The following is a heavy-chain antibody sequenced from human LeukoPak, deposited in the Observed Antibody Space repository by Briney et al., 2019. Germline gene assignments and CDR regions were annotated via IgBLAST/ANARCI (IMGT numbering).Heavy chain of an antibody. CDR3: ARDQYDTWSRRGNFDS. J-gene: IGHJ4*02. Sequence: PGGSLRLSCAASGFSFGKYWMSWVRQAPGKGLEWAANIKLDGSEKNYVDSVKGRFTISRDNTKNSLYLQMNSLRAEDTAVFYCARDQYDTWSRRGNFDSWGQGTLVIVSS. D-gene: IGHD3/OR15-3a*01. CDR2: IKLDGSEK. V-gene: IGHV3-7*03. CDR1: GFSFGKYW.